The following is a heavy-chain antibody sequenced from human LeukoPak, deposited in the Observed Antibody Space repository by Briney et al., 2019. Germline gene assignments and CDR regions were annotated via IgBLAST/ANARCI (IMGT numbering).Heavy chain of an antibody. CDR1: GYTFTSYG. Sequence: ASVKVSCKASGYTFTSYGISWVRQAPGQGLEWMGWISGHNGKTNYAQKLQGRVTMTTDTSTSTAYMELRSLRSDDTAVYYCARDRHPYSSSWYTIDYWGQGTLVTVSS. J-gene: IGHJ4*02. CDR2: ISGHNGKT. CDR3: ARDRHPYSSSWYTIDY. V-gene: IGHV1-18*01. D-gene: IGHD6-13*01.